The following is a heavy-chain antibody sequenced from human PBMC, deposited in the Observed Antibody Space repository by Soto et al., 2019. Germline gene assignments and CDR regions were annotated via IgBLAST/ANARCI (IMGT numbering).Heavy chain of an antibody. V-gene: IGHV3-23*01. CDR2: ISGGDGNT. CDR3: AARPVSTLGPLDY. Sequence: GGSLRLSCAASGSTVSSYAMSWVRQAPGKGLEWVSGISGGDGNTYYADSVKGRFAISRDNSKNTLYLQMNSLGVEDTAVYYCAARPVSTLGPLDYWGQGILVTVSS. CDR1: GSTVSSYA. D-gene: IGHD7-27*01. J-gene: IGHJ4*02.